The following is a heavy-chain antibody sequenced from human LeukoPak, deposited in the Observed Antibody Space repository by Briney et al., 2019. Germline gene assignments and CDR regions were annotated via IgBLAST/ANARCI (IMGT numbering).Heavy chain of an antibody. CDR3: ARVGRGKMYYYYGMDV. V-gene: IGHV3-7*01. J-gene: IGHJ6*02. D-gene: IGHD3-16*01. Sequence: GGSLRLSCAASGFTFSNYWMSWVRQAPGKGLEWVANIKQDGSEKYYVGSVKGRFTISRDNAKNSLYLQMNSLRAEDTAVYYCARVGRGKMYYYYGMDVWGQGTTVTFSS. CDR2: IKQDGSEK. CDR1: GFTFSNYW.